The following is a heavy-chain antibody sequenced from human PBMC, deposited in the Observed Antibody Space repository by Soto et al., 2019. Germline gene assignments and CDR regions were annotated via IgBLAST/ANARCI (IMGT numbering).Heavy chain of an antibody. V-gene: IGHV3-74*01. J-gene: IGHJ4*02. Sequence: GGSLRLACVASGFTFSYSGMHWVRLTSGKGRVWVSRSNSDASVTNYADSVRGRFTISRDNAKNSLYLQMNSLRAEDTAVSYCARSHLYYDSSGYPDYCGQGPLVTVSS. CDR1: GFTFSYSG. D-gene: IGHD3-22*01. CDR3: ARSHLYYDSSGYPDY. CDR2: SNSDASVT.